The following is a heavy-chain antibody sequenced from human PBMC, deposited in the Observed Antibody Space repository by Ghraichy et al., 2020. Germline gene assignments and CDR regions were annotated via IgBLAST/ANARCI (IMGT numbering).Heavy chain of an antibody. Sequence: GGSLRLSCATSGFTFNNYWMTWVRQAPGKGLEWVANIKQDGIEKHYMASLRGRATISRDNTRSSVYLQINSLRTEDTAVYFCVRPDGFGVVSPYFDPWGQGTLVIVSS. J-gene: IGHJ5*02. CDR3: VRPDGFGVVSPYFDP. CDR2: IKQDGIEK. CDR1: GFTFNNYW. V-gene: IGHV3-7*01. D-gene: IGHD3-3*01.